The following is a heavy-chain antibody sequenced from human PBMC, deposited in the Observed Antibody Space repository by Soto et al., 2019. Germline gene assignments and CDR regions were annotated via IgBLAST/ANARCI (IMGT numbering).Heavy chain of an antibody. D-gene: IGHD3-10*01. CDR1: GGSITSGNSYS. CDR2: ISHTGST. CDR3: ARAVAPYFGTWFDP. Sequence: SETLSLTCAVSGGSITSGNSYSWSWIRQPPGKGLEWIGSISHTGSTSYNPSLKSRLTMSVDKSKNQFSLRLSSVTAADMAVYYCARAVAPYFGTWFDPWGQGILVTSPQ. V-gene: IGHV4-30-2*01. J-gene: IGHJ5*02.